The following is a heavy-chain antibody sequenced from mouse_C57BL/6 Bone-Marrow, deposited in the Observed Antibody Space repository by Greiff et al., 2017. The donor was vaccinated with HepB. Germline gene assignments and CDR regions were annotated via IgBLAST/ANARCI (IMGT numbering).Heavy chain of an antibody. CDR2: INPSSGYT. Sequence: QVQLKQSGAELARPGASVKMSCKASGYTFTSYTMHWVKQRPGQGLEWIGYINPSSGYTKYNQKFKDKATLTADKSSSTAYMQLSSLTSEDSAVYYCARCTTVVAKDGYFDVWGTGTTVTVSS. J-gene: IGHJ1*03. D-gene: IGHD1-1*01. V-gene: IGHV1-4*01. CDR3: ARCTTVVAKDGYFDV. CDR1: GYTFTSYT.